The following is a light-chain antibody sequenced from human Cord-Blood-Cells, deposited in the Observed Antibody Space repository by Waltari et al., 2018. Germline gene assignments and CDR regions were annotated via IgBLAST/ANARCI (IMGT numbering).Light chain of an antibody. CDR3: CSYAGSSTYVV. J-gene: IGLJ2*01. CDR1: SSDVASYKL. Sequence: QSALPQPAYVSGSPGKWLTISCTGTSSDVASYKLLSWYQQHPGKAPKLMIYEGSNRPSGVSNRFSGSKAGNTASLTISGRQAEDEADYYCCSYAGSSTYVVFGGGTKLTVL. V-gene: IGLV2-23*01. CDR2: EGS.